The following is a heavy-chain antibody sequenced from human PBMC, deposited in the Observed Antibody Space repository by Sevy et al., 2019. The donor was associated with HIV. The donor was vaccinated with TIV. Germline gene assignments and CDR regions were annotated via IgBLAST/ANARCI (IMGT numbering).Heavy chain of an antibody. D-gene: IGHD2-21*02. V-gene: IGHV1-46*01. CDR2: INPSGGST. CDR3: ARLRACGGDCYYYDF. Sequence: ASVKVSCKASGYSFTSYEIHWVRQAPGQGLEWMGIINPSGGSTSYAQKFQDRVTMIRDMSTTTVYMELSSLRSEDTAVYFCARLRACGGDCYYYDFWGQGTLVTVSS. CDR1: GYSFTSYE. J-gene: IGHJ4*02.